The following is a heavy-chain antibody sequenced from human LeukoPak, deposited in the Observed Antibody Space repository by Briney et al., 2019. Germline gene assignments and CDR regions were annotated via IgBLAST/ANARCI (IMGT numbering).Heavy chain of an antibody. V-gene: IGHV1-3*01. CDR3: ARGSPHIALIVGATLNFDY. J-gene: IGHJ4*02. CDR1: GYTFTSYA. D-gene: IGHD1-26*01. CDR2: INAGNGNT. Sequence: ASVKVSCKASGYTFTSYAMHWVRQAPGQRLEWMGWINAGNGNTKYSQKFQGRVTITRDTSVSTAYMELSSLRSEDTAVYYCARGSPHIALIVGATLNFDYWGQGTLVTVSS.